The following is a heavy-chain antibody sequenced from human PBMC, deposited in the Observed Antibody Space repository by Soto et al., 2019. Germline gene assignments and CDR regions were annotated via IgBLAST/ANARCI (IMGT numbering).Heavy chain of an antibody. CDR2: IYPGDSDT. Sequence: GESLKISCKGSGYSFTSYWIGWVRQTPGKGLEWMGIIYPGDSDTRYSPSFQGQVTISADKSISTAYLQWSSLKASDTAMYYCARGSRDSSGWRRKDYYYYGMDVWGQGTTVTVSS. CDR3: ARGSRDSSGWRRKDYYYYGMDV. J-gene: IGHJ6*02. V-gene: IGHV5-51*01. D-gene: IGHD6-19*01. CDR1: GYSFTSYW.